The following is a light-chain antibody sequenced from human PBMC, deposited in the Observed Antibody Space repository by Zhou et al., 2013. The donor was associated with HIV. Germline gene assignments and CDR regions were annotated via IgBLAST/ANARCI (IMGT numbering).Light chain of an antibody. Sequence: AIRMTQSPSSLSASTGDRVTITCRASQGISSYLAWYQQKPGKAPKSLIYAASSLQSGVPSTFSGNGSGTEFTLTISCLQSEDFATYYCQQYYSYPPFTFGPGTKVDIK. CDR1: QGISSY. V-gene: IGKV1-8*01. CDR2: AAS. CDR3: QQYYSYPPFT. J-gene: IGKJ3*01.